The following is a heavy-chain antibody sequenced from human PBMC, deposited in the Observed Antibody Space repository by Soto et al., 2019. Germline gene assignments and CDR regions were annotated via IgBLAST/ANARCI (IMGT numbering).Heavy chain of an antibody. CDR2: INAGNGNT. J-gene: IGHJ4*02. V-gene: IGHV1-3*01. CDR1: GYTFTSYA. Sequence: QVQLVQSGAEVKKPGASVKVSCKASGYTFTSYAIHWVRQAPGQRLEWMGWINAGNGNTKYSQKFQDRVNITRDTSASTAYMELSSLRSEDTSVYCCARDLGGWPDYWGQGTPVTVSS. D-gene: IGHD6-19*01. CDR3: ARDLGGWPDY.